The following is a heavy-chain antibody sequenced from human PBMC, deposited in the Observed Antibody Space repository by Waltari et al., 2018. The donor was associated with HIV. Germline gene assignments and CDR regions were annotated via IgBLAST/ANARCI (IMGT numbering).Heavy chain of an antibody. D-gene: IGHD6-13*01. J-gene: IGHJ5*02. CDR1: GGSISRYY. V-gene: IGHV4-59*01. Sequence: QVQLQESGPGLVKPSATLSLTCTVPGGSISRYYWSWIRQPPGKGLEWIGYIYYSGSTNYNPSLKSRVTISVDTSKNQFSLKLSSVTAADTAVYYCARDQAAAGLYNWFDPWGQGTLVTVSS. CDR3: ARDQAAAGLYNWFDP. CDR2: IYYSGST.